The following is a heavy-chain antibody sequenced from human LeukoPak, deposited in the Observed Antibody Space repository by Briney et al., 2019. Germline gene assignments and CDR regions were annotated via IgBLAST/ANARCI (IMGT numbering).Heavy chain of an antibody. Sequence: PGGSLRLSCAASGFTFTDAWMTWVRQAPGKGLEWVGRIKSKTDGGTTDYTAPVKGRFTISRDDSKNTLYLQMNSLKIEDTAVYYCTTDHLTVSLRPGSPGVVYWGQGTLLTVSS. V-gene: IGHV3-15*01. J-gene: IGHJ4*02. CDR3: TTDHLTVSLRPGSPGVVY. CDR2: IKSKTDGGTT. D-gene: IGHD2-15*01. CDR1: GFTFTDAW.